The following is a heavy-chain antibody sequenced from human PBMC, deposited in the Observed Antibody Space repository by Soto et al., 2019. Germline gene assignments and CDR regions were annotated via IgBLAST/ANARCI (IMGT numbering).Heavy chain of an antibody. CDR3: AREYRITGTKTRAWYYYFYTDV. Sequence: ASVKVSCNASGYTFTSYGISWVRQAPGQGLEWMGWISAYNGNTNYAQKLQGRVTMTTDTSTSTAYMELRSLRSYDTAVYYCAREYRITGTKTRAWYYYFYTDVWGKGIRLTFPS. J-gene: IGHJ6*03. V-gene: IGHV1-18*01. D-gene: IGHD1-20*01. CDR1: GYTFTSYG. CDR2: ISAYNGNT.